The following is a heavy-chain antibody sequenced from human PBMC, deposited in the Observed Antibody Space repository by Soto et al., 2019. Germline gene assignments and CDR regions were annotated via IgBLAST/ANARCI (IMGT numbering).Heavy chain of an antibody. CDR1: GGSISSSSYY. CDR3: ASAENSHDYSNARGPMDV. J-gene: IGHJ6*03. Sequence: SETLSLTCTVSGGSISSSSYYWGWIRQPPGKGLEWIGSIYYSGSTYYNPSLKSRVTISVDTSKNQFSLKLSSLRSEDTAVYYCASAENSHDYSNARGPMDVWGKGTTVTVSS. D-gene: IGHD4-4*01. CDR2: IYYSGST. V-gene: IGHV4-39*07.